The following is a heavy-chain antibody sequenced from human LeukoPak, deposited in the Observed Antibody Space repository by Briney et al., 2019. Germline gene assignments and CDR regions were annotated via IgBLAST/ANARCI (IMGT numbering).Heavy chain of an antibody. D-gene: IGHD1-1*01. CDR3: AATGRETDAFDI. Sequence: SVKVSCKASGFTFRTSAIQWVRQARGQRLECIGWFVVGGDNTKYAQKFQDRVTFTRDMSTSTAYMELSSLGSEDTAVYYCAATGRETDAFDIWGQGTMVTVSS. V-gene: IGHV1-58*02. CDR2: FVVGGDNT. J-gene: IGHJ3*02. CDR1: GFTFRTSA.